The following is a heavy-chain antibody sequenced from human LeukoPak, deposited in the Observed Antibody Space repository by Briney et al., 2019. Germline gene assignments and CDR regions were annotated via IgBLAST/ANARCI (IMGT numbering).Heavy chain of an antibody. CDR2: ISSNGGST. CDR1: GFTFSSYA. V-gene: IGHV3-64*01. CDR3: ARDLYRSSTTCYAPLDY. J-gene: IGHJ4*02. Sequence: GGSLRLSCAASGFTFSSYAMHWVRQAPGKGLEYVSAISSNGGSTYYANSVKGRFTISRDNSKNTLYLQMGSLRAEDMAVYYCARDLYRSSTTCYAPLDYWGQGTLVTVSS. D-gene: IGHD2-2*01.